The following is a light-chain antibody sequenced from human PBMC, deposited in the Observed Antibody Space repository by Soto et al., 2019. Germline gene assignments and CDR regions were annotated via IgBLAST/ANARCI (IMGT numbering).Light chain of an antibody. CDR3: QSYDSSLSGSYV. CDR2: SNN. J-gene: IGLJ1*01. CDR1: SSNIGAGYD. V-gene: IGLV1-40*01. Sequence: QSVLTQPPSVSGAPGQRVTISCTGSSSNIGAGYDVHWYQRLPGTAPKVLIYSNNNRPSGVPDRFSGSKSGTSASLAITGLQAEDVADYYCQSYDSSLSGSYVFGTGTKLTVL.